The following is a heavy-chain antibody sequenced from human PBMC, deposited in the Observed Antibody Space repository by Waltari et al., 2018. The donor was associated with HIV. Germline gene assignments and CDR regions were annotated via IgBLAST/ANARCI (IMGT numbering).Heavy chain of an antibody. CDR1: GYTFTSYD. CDR2: MNPNRGNT. D-gene: IGHD3-9*01. Sequence: QVQLVTYGAEVKTSGDSVTVSWKDCGYTFTSYDIKCVRPGTGAGIEWMGWMNPNRGNTGYAQKFQGRVTMTRNASITTAYMELSSLRSEDTAVYFCARGIPAGRYETLTGQDYWGQGTLVTVSS. J-gene: IGHJ4*02. V-gene: IGHV1-8*01. CDR3: ARGIPAGRYETLTGQDY.